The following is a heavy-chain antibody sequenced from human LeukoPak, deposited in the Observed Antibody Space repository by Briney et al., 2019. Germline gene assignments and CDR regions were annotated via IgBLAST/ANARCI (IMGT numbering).Heavy chain of an antibody. V-gene: IGHV4-34*01. CDR1: YX. Sequence: YXXSXIRQPPGXGLXWIGEINHSGSTNXNPSLKSRVTISVDTXKNXFSLKLSSVTAADTAVYYCGXXXXXXXPXYWGXGXXXXVSS. J-gene: IGHJ4*01. CDR3: GXXXXXXXPXY. CDR2: INHSGST.